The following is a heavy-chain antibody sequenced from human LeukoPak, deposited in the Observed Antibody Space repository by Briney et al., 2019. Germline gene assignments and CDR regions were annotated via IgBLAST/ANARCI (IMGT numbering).Heavy chain of an antibody. J-gene: IGHJ4*02. CDR1: GFTFSSYW. CDR3: AKDLMVVAATPPAIDY. V-gene: IGHV3-7*01. D-gene: IGHD2-15*01. CDR2: IKQDGSEK. Sequence: GGSLRLSCAASGFTFSSYWMSWVRQAPGKGLEWVANIKQDGSEKYYVDSVKGRFTISRDNAKNSLYLQMNSLRAEDTAVYYCAKDLMVVAATPPAIDYWGQGTLVTVSS.